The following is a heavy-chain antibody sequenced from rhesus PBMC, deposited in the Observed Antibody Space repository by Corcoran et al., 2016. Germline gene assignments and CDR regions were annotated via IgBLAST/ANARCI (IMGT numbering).Heavy chain of an antibody. CDR3: ARAERQPNYYGLDS. J-gene: IGHJ6*01. D-gene: IGHD6-25*01. Sequence: QVQLQASGPGLVKPSETLSLTCAVSGYSISTYYWSLIRQPPGKVLEWIGYIKGRRGNTYTNTSLKSRVTMSTDTSKNQFSLKLSYVAAADTAVYYCARAERQPNYYGLDSWGQGVVVTVSS. CDR1: GYSISTYY. V-gene: IGHV4-165*01. CDR2: IKGRRGNT.